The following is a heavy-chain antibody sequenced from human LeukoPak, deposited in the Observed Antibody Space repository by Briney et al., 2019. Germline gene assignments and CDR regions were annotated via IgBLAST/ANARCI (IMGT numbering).Heavy chain of an antibody. Sequence: SDTLSLTCTVSGGSINSYYWSWVRQPPGQGLEWIGYVYYTCSTNYSPSLKSRVTISVDTSKNQLSLKLTSVTAADTAVYYCAREGSSSRFDYWGQGSLVTVSS. V-gene: IGHV4-59*01. CDR3: AREGSSSRFDY. CDR2: VYYTCST. J-gene: IGHJ4*02. D-gene: IGHD6-13*01. CDR1: GGSINSYY.